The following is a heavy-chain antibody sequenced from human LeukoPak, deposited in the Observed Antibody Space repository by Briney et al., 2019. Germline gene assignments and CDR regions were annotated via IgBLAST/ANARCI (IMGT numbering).Heavy chain of an antibody. D-gene: IGHD3-22*01. CDR3: AKDPSMIVVVIEYFDY. Sequence: GGSLRLSCAASGFTFSSYAMSWVCQAPGRGLEWVSAISGSGGSTYYADSVKGRFTISRDNSKNTLYLQMNSLRAEDTAVYYCAKDPSMIVVVIEYFDYWGQGTLVTVSS. J-gene: IGHJ4*02. CDR2: ISGSGGST. CDR1: GFTFSSYA. V-gene: IGHV3-23*01.